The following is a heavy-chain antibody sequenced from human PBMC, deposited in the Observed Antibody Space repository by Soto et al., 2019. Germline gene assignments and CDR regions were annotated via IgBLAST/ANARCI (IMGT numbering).Heavy chain of an antibody. CDR3: ARGVVDYDFWSGYPRLMRFDY. V-gene: IGHV1-18*01. CDR1: GYTFTSYG. Sequence: GASVKVSCKASGYTFTSYGISWVRQAPGQGLEWMGWISAYNGNTNYAQKLQGRVTMTTDTSTSTAYMELRSLRSDDTAVYYCARGVVDYDFWSGYPRLMRFDYWGQGTLVTSPQ. D-gene: IGHD3-3*01. J-gene: IGHJ4*02. CDR2: ISAYNGNT.